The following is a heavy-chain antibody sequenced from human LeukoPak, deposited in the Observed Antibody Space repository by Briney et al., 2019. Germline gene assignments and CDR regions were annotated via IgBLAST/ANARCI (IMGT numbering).Heavy chain of an antibody. V-gene: IGHV1-8*01. Sequence: ASVKVSCKASGYTFTSYDINWVRQATGQGLEWMGWMNPNSGNTGYAQKFQGRVTMTRNTSISTAYMELSSLRSEDTAVYYCARESHDYVWGSYRPYYYYGMDVWGQGTTVTVSS. J-gene: IGHJ6*02. D-gene: IGHD3-16*02. CDR2: MNPNSGNT. CDR3: ARESHDYVWGSYRPYYYYGMDV. CDR1: GYTFTSYD.